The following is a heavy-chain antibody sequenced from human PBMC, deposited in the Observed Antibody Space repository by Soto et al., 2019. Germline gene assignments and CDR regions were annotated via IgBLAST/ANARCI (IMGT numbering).Heavy chain of an antibody. Sequence: QVQLVQSGAEVKKPGSSVKVSCKASGGTFSSYAISWVRQAPGQGLEWMGGIIPIFGTANYAQKFQGRVTITADDSTSTAYMELSSLRSEDTAVYYCARDTGARNTAMALDAFDIWGQGTMVTVSS. D-gene: IGHD5-18*01. CDR1: GGTFSSYA. CDR3: ARDTGARNTAMALDAFDI. CDR2: IIPIFGTA. V-gene: IGHV1-69*12. J-gene: IGHJ3*02.